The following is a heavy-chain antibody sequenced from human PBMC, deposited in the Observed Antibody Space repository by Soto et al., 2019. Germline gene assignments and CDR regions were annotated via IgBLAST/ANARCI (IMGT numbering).Heavy chain of an antibody. D-gene: IGHD3-10*01. Sequence: QVQLVQSGAEVKKPGASVKVSCKASGYTFTSYDINWVRQATGQGLEWMGWMNPNSGNTGYAQKFQGRVTMTRNTSISTAYMELSSLRSEDTAVYYCARGTLPSIMVRGVIPPFDYWGQGTLVTVSS. CDR3: ARGTLPSIMVRGVIPPFDY. CDR1: GYTFTSYD. V-gene: IGHV1-8*01. J-gene: IGHJ4*02. CDR2: MNPNSGNT.